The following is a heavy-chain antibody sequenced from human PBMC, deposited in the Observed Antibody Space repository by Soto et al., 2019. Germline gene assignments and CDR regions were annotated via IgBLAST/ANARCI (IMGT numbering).Heavy chain of an antibody. Sequence: SETLSLTCTVSGGSISSYYWSWIRQPPGKGLEWIGYIYYSGSTNYNPSLKSRVTISVDTSKNQFSLKLSSVTAADTAVYYCERAPLTTVTLFDYWGQGTLVTVSS. J-gene: IGHJ4*02. CDR1: GGSISSYY. CDR3: ERAPLTTVTLFDY. V-gene: IGHV4-59*01. CDR2: IYYSGST. D-gene: IGHD4-17*01.